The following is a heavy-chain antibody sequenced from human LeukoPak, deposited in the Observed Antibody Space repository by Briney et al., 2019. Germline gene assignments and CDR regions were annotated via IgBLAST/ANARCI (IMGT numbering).Heavy chain of an antibody. Sequence: GGSLRLSCAASGFTFSNYAMNWVRQAPGKGLEWVSAISGSGGSTYYADSVKGRFTISRDNSKNTLYLQVNSLKAEDTAVYYCARGLYSSSPWGQGILVTVSS. CDR1: GFTFSNYA. CDR3: ARGLYSSSP. V-gene: IGHV3-23*01. J-gene: IGHJ4*02. CDR2: ISGSGGST. D-gene: IGHD6-6*01.